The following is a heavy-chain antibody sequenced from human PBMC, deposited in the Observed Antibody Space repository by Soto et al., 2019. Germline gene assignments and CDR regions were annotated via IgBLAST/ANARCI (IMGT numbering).Heavy chain of an antibody. D-gene: IGHD3-16*02. CDR2: IDSSGST. Sequence: TMSLTCTVSGDSISNGGSYWSWIRQPPGRGLEWIGYIDSSGSTYYNPSLKSRLTMSVDMSKNQFSLRLTSVTAADTAVYYCASRYLDWGQGLLVTVS. J-gene: IGHJ4*02. CDR1: GDSISNGGSY. V-gene: IGHV4-30-4*01. CDR3: ASRYLD.